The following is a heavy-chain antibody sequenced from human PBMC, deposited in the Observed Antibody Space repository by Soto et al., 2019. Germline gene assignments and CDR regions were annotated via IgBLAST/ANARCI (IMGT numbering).Heavy chain of an antibody. J-gene: IGHJ4*02. CDR3: ARRSSSWYFDY. Sequence: EVQLLESGGGLLQLGGSLRLSCAASGFTFGSYAMNWVRQAPGKGREWVSVISGSGGSTYYADSVKGRFTISRVNSKNTLYLQMNSLRAEDTAVYYCARRSSSWYFDYWGQGTLVTVSS. V-gene: IGHV3-23*01. CDR2: ISGSGGST. D-gene: IGHD6-13*01. CDR1: GFTFGSYA.